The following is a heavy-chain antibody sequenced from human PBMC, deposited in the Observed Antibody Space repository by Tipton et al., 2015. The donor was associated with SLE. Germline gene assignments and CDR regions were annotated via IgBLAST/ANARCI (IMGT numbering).Heavy chain of an antibody. D-gene: IGHD1-26*01. V-gene: IGHV4-31*03. J-gene: IGHJ3*01. CDR2: IYYCGST. CDR1: GGSISSGGYY. Sequence: TLSLTCTVSGGSISSGGYYWSWIRQHPGKGLEWIGYIYYCGSTYYNPSLQSRVTISVDTSKNQFSLKLSSVTAADTAVYYCARVRSSRSGIYPGAFDFWGQGTMVTVSS. CDR3: ARVRSSRSGIYPGAFDF.